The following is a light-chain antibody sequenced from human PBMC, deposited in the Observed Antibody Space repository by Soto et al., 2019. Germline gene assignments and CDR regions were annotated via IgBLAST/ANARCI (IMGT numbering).Light chain of an antibody. CDR1: SSKIGSNT. CDR3: AAWDDSLNGFYV. V-gene: IGLV1-44*01. J-gene: IGLJ1*01. Sequence: QSALTQPPSASGAPGPRGTISCSGSSSKIGSNTVNWYQQLPGTAPKLLIYSNNQRPSGVPDRFSGSKSGTSASLAISGLQSEDEAGYYCAAWDDSLNGFYVFGTGTKVTVL. CDR2: SNN.